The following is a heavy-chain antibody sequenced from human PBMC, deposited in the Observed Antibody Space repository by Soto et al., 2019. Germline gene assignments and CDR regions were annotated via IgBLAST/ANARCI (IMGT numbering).Heavy chain of an antibody. CDR3: AKETNAYEINF. CDR1: GFIFSGYA. D-gene: IGHD3-9*01. J-gene: IGHJ4*02. V-gene: IGHV3-30-3*01. Sequence: GGSLRLSCAASGFIFSGYAMHWVRQAPGKGLEWVAVISYDGNTQYYADSVKGRFTVSRDNSNNILYVEMNNLRDEDTAMYYCAKETNAYEINFWGQGTLVTVSS. CDR2: ISYDGNTQ.